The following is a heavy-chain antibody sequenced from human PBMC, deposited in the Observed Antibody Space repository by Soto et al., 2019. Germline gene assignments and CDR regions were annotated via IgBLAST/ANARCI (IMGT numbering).Heavy chain of an antibody. J-gene: IGHJ6*03. CDR3: ARASYDILTGYYPTELYYYYMDV. V-gene: IGHV3-7*01. CDR2: IKQDGSEK. Sequence: GGSLRLSCAASGFTFSSYWMSWVRQAPGKGLEWVANIKQDGSEKYYVDSVKGQFTISRDNAKNSLYLQMNSLRAEDTAVYYCARASYDILTGYYPTELYYYYMDVWGKGTTVTVSS. CDR1: GFTFSSYW. D-gene: IGHD3-9*01.